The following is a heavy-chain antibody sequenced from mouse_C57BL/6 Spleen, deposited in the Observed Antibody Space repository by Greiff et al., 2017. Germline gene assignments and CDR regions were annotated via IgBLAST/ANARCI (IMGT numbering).Heavy chain of an antibody. Sequence: QVQLQQPGAELVMPGASVKLSCKASGYTFPSYWMHWVKQRPGQGLEWIGEIDPSDSYTNYNQKFKGKSTLTVDKSSSTAYMQLSSLTSEDSAVYYCARGKGRNYAMDYWGQGTSVTVSS. CDR1: GYTFPSYW. V-gene: IGHV1-69*01. CDR3: ARGKGRNYAMDY. J-gene: IGHJ4*01. D-gene: IGHD3-3*01. CDR2: IDPSDSYT.